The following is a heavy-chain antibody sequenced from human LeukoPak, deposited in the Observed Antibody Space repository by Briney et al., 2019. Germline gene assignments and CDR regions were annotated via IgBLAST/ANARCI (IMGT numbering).Heavy chain of an antibody. CDR2: INQDGSEK. D-gene: IGHD4-17*01. CDR3: ARVGYGDYEDY. CDR1: GFTFSRFW. Sequence: GGSLRLSCAASGFTFSRFWMTWVRQAPGKGLEWVANINQDGSEKYYVDSVKGRFTISRDNAKNSLHLQMNSLRAEDTAVYYCARVGYGDYEDYWGQGTLVTVSS. V-gene: IGHV3-7*01. J-gene: IGHJ4*02.